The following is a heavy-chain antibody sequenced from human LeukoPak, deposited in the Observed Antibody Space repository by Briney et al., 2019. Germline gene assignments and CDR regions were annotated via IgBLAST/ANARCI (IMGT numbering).Heavy chain of an antibody. V-gene: IGHV4-34*01. CDR2: INQSGST. CDR1: GGSFSGYH. Sequence: PSETLSLTCAVYGGSFSGYHWSWIRQSPGKGLEWIGEINQSGSTNHNPSLKSRVTISVDTSKNQFSLKVSSVTAADTAVYYCARGYGSGFAYWGQGTLVTVSS. CDR3: ARGYGSGFAY. D-gene: IGHD3-10*01. J-gene: IGHJ4*02.